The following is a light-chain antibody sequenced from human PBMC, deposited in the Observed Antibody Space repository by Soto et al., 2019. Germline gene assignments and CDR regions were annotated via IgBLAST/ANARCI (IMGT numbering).Light chain of an antibody. CDR3: AAWDASLNGVL. J-gene: IGLJ2*01. V-gene: IGLV1-44*01. CDR1: TSNIGGNT. CDR2: SDN. Sequence: QSVLTQPPSTSGTPGQRVTISCSGSTSNIGGNTVNWYQQLPGTAPKLLIHSDNQRPSGVPDRFSGSKSGTSASLAISGLQSEDEADYYCAAWDASLNGVLFGGVTKLTVL.